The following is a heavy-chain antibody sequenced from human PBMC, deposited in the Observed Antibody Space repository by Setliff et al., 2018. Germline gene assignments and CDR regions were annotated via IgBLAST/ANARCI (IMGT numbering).Heavy chain of an antibody. D-gene: IGHD2-15*01. CDR2: INQDGSEK. CDR1: GFTFNIYW. J-gene: IGHJ4*02. Sequence: ASVKVSCGISGFTFNIYWMSWVRQAPGKGLEWVADINQDGSEKKYVDSVRGRFTISRDNAKNSLYLEMNSLRAEDTAVYYCAKRGPYCSGGTCHYYFDYWGQGTLVTVSS. V-gene: IGHV3-7*03. CDR3: AKRGPYCSGGTCHYYFDY.